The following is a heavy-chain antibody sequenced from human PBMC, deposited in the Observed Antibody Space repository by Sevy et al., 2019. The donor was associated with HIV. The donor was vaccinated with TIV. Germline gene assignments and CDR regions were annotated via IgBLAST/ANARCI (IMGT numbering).Heavy chain of an antibody. CDR2: IKSKTDGGTT. V-gene: IGHV3-15*01. Sequence: GGSLRLSCAASGFTFSNAWMSWVRQAPGKGLEWVGRIKSKTDGGTTDYAAPVKGRFTISRDDSKNTLNLQMNSLKTGDTAVYYCTTKRYCGGDCSPSSYYYYGMDVWGQGTTVTVSS. D-gene: IGHD2-21*01. J-gene: IGHJ6*02. CDR3: TTKRYCGGDCSPSSYYYYGMDV. CDR1: GFTFSNAW.